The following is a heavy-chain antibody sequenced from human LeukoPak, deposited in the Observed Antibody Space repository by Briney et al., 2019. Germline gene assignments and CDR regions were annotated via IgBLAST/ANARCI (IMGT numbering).Heavy chain of an antibody. V-gene: IGHV3-23*01. D-gene: IGHD6-19*01. J-gene: IGHJ4*02. CDR2: ISGSGGST. CDR1: GFTFSSYA. Sequence: GGSLRLSCAASGFTFSSYAMSWVRQAPGKGLEWVSAISGSGGSTYYADSVKGRFTISRDNSKNTVYLQMNSLRAEDTAIYYCARYTIGWGTPDYWGQGTLVSVSS. CDR3: ARYTIGWGTPDY.